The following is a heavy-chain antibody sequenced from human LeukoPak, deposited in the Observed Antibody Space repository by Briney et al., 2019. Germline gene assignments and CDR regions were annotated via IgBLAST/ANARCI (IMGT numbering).Heavy chain of an antibody. Sequence: GGSLRLSCAASGFTVSSNYMSWVRQAPGKGLEWVSVIYGGGSTYYADSVKGRFTISRDNSKNTLYLQMNSLRAEDTAVYYCARVRGVVAWDLWGRGTLVTVSS. J-gene: IGHJ2*01. CDR3: ARVRGVVAWDL. CDR2: IYGGGST. D-gene: IGHD3-10*01. V-gene: IGHV3-53*01. CDR1: GFTVSSNY.